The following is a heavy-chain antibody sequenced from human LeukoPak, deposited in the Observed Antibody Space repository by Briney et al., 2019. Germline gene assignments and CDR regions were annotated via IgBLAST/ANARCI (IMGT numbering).Heavy chain of an antibody. J-gene: IGHJ6*03. CDR3: ARGGDCYGSDSPYYYYMDV. Sequence: SQTLSLTCTVSGGSISSGGYYWSWIRQHPGKGLEWIGYIYYSGSTYYNPSLKSRVTISVDTSKNQFSLKLSSVTAADTAVYYCARGGDCYGSDSPYYYYMDVWGKGTTVTVSS. CDR2: IYYSGST. CDR1: GGSISSGGYY. D-gene: IGHD3-10*01. V-gene: IGHV4-31*03.